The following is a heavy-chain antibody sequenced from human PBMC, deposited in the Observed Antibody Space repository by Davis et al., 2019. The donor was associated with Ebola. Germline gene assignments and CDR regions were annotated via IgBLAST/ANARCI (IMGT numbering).Heavy chain of an antibody. CDR3: ARLTTS. CDR1: GFTFSSYA. CDR2: ISPTSTNT. J-gene: IGHJ5*02. V-gene: IGHV3-23*01. Sequence: GESLKISCAASGFTFSSYAMHWVRQPPGRGLEWVSSISPTSTNTYYADYVKGRFTISRDNSKNTLFLQMDGLTVEDTAVYYCARLTTSWGQGTLVTVSS. D-gene: IGHD1-14*01.